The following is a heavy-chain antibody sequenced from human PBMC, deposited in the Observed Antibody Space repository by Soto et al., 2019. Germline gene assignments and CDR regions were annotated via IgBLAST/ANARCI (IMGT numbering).Heavy chain of an antibody. CDR3: ARDRDGHYGSGSYSYYYGMDV. D-gene: IGHD3-10*01. CDR2: IIPIFGTA. J-gene: IGHJ6*02. Sequence: QVQLVQSGAEVKKPGSSVKVSCKASGGTFSSYAISWVRQAPGHGLEWMGGIIPIFGTANYAQKFQGRVTITADESTSTAYMELSSLRSEDTAVYYCARDRDGHYGSGSYSYYYGMDVWGQGTTVTVSS. CDR1: GGTFSSYA. V-gene: IGHV1-69*01.